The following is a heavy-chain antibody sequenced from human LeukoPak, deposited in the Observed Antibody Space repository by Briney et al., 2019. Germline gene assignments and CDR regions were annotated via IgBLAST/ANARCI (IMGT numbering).Heavy chain of an antibody. V-gene: IGHV3-23*01. CDR3: ANGKHSGYWPPYYFDY. CDR2: ISGSGGST. D-gene: IGHD3-22*01. J-gene: IGHJ4*02. Sequence: GGSLRLSCAASGFTFSSYAISWVRQAPGKGLEWVSAISGSGGSTYYADSVKGRFTISRDNSKNTLYLQMNSLRAEDTAVYYCANGKHSGYWPPYYFDYWGQGTLVTVSS. CDR1: GFTFSSYA.